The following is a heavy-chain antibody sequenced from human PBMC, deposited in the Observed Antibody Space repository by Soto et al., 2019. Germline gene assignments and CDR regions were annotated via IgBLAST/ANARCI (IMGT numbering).Heavy chain of an antibody. J-gene: IGHJ4*02. D-gene: IGHD2-2*01. Sequence: EVQLVESGGGLVKPGGSLRLSCAASGFTFSSYSMNWVRQAPGKGLEWVSSISSSSSYIYYADSVKGRFTISRDNANNSLYLQMNSLRAEDTAVYYCARVVVVPAAGIDYWGQGTLVTVSS. CDR3: ARVVVVPAAGIDY. CDR2: ISSSSSYI. V-gene: IGHV3-21*01. CDR1: GFTFSSYS.